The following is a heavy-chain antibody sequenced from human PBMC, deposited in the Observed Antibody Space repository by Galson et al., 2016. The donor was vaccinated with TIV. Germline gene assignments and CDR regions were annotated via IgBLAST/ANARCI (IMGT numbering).Heavy chain of an antibody. V-gene: IGHV3-48*03. D-gene: IGHD5-12*01. CDR3: ARVATFVDAFDL. Sequence: SLRLSCAGSGFTFSSYEVNWVRQAPGKGLERISYISPSGTIYYADSVKGRFTITSDNAKNSLFLQMNSLGAEDTAVYFCARVATFVDAFDLWGQGTVVTVS. CDR2: ISPSGTI. CDR1: GFTFSSYE. J-gene: IGHJ3*01.